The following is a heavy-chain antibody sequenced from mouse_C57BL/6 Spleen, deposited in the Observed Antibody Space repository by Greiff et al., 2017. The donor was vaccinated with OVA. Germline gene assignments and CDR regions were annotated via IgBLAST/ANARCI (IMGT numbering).Heavy chain of an antibody. D-gene: IGHD2-2*01. CDR1: GYTFTSYW. Sequence: VQLQQPGTELVKPGASVKLSCKASGYTFTSYWMHWVKQRPGQGLEWIGNINPSNGGTNYNEKFKSKATLTVDKSSSTAYMQLSSLTSEDSAVYWCARSGMVTTGFDYWGQGTTLTVSS. J-gene: IGHJ2*01. V-gene: IGHV1-53*01. CDR2: INPSNGGT. CDR3: ARSGMVTTGFDY.